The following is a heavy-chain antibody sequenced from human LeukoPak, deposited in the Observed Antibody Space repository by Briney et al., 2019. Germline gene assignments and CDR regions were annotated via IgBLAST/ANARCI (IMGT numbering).Heavy chain of an antibody. J-gene: IGHJ4*02. CDR3: AKSVGATRVDY. Sequence: PGGSLRLSCAASGFTFDDYAMHWVRQAPGKGLEWVSGINWNSGSIGYADSVKGRFTIPRDNAKTSLYLQMNSLRAEDTAFYYCAKSVGATRVDYWGQGTLVTVSS. D-gene: IGHD1-26*01. V-gene: IGHV3-9*01. CDR2: INWNSGSI. CDR1: GFTFDDYA.